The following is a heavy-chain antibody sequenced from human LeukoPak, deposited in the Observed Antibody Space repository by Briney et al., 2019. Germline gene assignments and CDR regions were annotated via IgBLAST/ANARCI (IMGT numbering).Heavy chain of an antibody. CDR3: ARDIGRIGTEWWFDP. J-gene: IGHJ5*02. CDR1: GGSISSGGYY. CDR2: IYHSGST. D-gene: IGHD1-7*01. Sequence: SETLSLTCTVSGGSISSGGYYWSWIRQPPGKGLEWIGYIYHSGSTYYNPSLKSRVTISVDRSKNQFSLKLSSVTAADTAVYYCARDIGRIGTEWWFDPWGQGTLVTVSS. V-gene: IGHV4-30-2*01.